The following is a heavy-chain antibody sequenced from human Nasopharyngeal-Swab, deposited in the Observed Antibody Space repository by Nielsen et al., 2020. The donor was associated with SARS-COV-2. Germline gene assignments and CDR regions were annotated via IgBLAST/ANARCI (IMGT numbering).Heavy chain of an antibody. CDR2: ISSSSSTI. CDR3: ARDGLATVTNVFYWYFDL. J-gene: IGHJ2*01. CDR1: GFTSSSYS. V-gene: IGHV3-48*02. D-gene: IGHD4-17*01. Sequence: GGSLRLSCAASGFTSSSYSMNWVRQAPGKGLEWVSYISSSSSTIYYADSVKGRFTISRDNAKNSLYLQMNSLRDEDTAVYYCARDGLATVTNVFYWYFDLWGRGTLVTVSS.